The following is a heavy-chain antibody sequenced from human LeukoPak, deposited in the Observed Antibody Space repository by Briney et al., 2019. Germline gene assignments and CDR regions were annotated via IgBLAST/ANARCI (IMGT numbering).Heavy chain of an antibody. V-gene: IGHV1-18*01. D-gene: IGHD6-13*01. CDR1: GYTLTSYG. CDR3: AIDLPTRTEQQLVRSYYYYGMDV. J-gene: IGHJ6*02. CDR2: ISAYNGDT. Sequence: GASVKVSCKASGYTLTSYGISWVRQAPGQGLEWMGWISAYNGDTNYAQKLQGRVTMTTDTSTSTAYMELRSLRSDDTAVYYCAIDLPTRTEQQLVRSYYYYGMDVWGQGTTVPVSS.